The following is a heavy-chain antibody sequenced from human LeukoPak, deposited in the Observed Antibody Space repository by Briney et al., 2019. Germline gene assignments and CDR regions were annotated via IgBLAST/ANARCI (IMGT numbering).Heavy chain of an antibody. CDR1: GGSFRSYY. J-gene: IGHJ4*02. CDR2: IYVSGIT. D-gene: IGHD6-19*01. Sequence: PSETLSLTCSASGGSFRSYYWSWIRQPAGKGLEWIGRIYVSGITHYNPSLKNRVTMSEDTSKNQFSLNLRSVTAADTAVYYCARGAPNTGWFDFWGQGALVTVSS. V-gene: IGHV4-4*07. CDR3: ARGAPNTGWFDF.